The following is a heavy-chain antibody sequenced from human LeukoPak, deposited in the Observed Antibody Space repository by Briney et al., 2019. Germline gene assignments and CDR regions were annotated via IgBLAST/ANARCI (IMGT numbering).Heavy chain of an antibody. CDR1: GFTFSSFA. D-gene: IGHD3-16*02. CDR2: ISASGGST. CDR3: AKGISIYSYFDN. Sequence: TGGSLRLSCAASGFTFSSFAMSWVRQAPGKGLEWISVISASGGSTYYADSVKGRFTISRDNSKNTLHLQMSSLRAEDTAVYYCAKGISIYSYFDNWGQGTLVTVSS. V-gene: IGHV3-23*01. J-gene: IGHJ4*02.